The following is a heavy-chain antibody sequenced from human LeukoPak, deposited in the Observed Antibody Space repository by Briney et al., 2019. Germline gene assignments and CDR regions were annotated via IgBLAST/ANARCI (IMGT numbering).Heavy chain of an antibody. CDR1: GGSISSYY. D-gene: IGHD3-22*01. V-gene: IGHV4-4*07. J-gene: IGHJ5*02. CDR3: ARDRRVSYYDSSGYYRVNWFDP. Sequence: SETLSLTCTVSGGSISSYYWSWIRQPAGKGLEWIGRIYTSGSTNYNPSLKSRVTMSVDTSKNQFSLKLSSVTAADTAVYYCARDRRVSYYDSSGYYRVNWFDPWGQGTLVTVSS. CDR2: IYTSGST.